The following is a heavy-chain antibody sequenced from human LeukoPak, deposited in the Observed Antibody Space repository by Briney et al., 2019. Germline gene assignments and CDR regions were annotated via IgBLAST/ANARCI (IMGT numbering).Heavy chain of an antibody. CDR3: ARAGVDTAMVLDY. CDR1: GGTFSSYA. D-gene: IGHD5-18*01. CDR2: IIPIFGTA. Sequence: ASVKVSCKASGGTFSSYAISWVRQAPGQGLEWMGRIIPIFGTANYAQKFQGRVTITTDESTSTAYMELSSLRSEDTAVYDCARAGVDTAMVLDYWGQGTLVSVSS. J-gene: IGHJ4*02. V-gene: IGHV1-69*05.